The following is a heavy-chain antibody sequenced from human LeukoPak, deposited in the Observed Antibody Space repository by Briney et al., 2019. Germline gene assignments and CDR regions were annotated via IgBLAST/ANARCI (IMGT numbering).Heavy chain of an antibody. CDR2: INPNSGGT. J-gene: IGHJ4*02. CDR3: ARDTGSSSWYSYFDY. CDR1: GYSFTAYY. V-gene: IGHV1-2*02. D-gene: IGHD6-13*01. Sequence: ASVKVSCKASGYSFTAYYMHWVRQAPGQGLEWMGWINPNSGGTNYAQKFQGRVTMTRDTSITTAYMEMSRLRSDDTALYYCARDTGSSSWYSYFDYWGQGTLVTVSS.